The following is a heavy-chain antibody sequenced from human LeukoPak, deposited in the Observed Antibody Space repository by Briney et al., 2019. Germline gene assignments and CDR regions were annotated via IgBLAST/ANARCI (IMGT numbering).Heavy chain of an antibody. V-gene: IGHV4-59*01. CDR1: AGSISSYY. CDR3: ARGGSGYALNWFDP. J-gene: IGHJ5*02. CDR2: ISYSGST. Sequence: SETLSLTCTVSAGSISSYYWGWVRQPPGKGLEWIGHISYSGSTNYNPSLKSRVTISVDTSKNQFSLKLSSVTAADTAVYYCARGGSGYALNWFDPWGQGTLVTVSS. D-gene: IGHD5-12*01.